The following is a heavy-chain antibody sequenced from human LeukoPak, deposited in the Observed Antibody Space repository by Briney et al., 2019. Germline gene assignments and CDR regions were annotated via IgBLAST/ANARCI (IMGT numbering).Heavy chain of an antibody. D-gene: IGHD6-13*01. Sequence: GESLKISCQASGYIFSNYWIGWVRQMPGKGLEWMAIIYPGDSETKYSPSFQGQVTISVDKSISTTYLQWSSVKASDTAMYYCARVIAAAGKYFDYWGQGTLVTVSS. CDR2: IYPGDSET. CDR1: GYIFSNYW. CDR3: ARVIAAAGKYFDY. V-gene: IGHV5-51*01. J-gene: IGHJ4*02.